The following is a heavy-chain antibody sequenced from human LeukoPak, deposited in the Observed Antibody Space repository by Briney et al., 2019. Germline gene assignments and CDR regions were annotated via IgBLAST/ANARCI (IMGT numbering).Heavy chain of an antibody. D-gene: IGHD3-9*01. CDR3: ARVSGAYYDILTGYSRYYYMDV. CDR2: IYPGDSDT. Sequence: GGPLKFSCPASGYSFTSYLIGWVGQMSGQGLAWRGIIYPGDSDTRYRPSFQGQVTISADKSISTAYLQWSSVKASDTAMYYCARVSGAYYDILTGYSRYYYMDVWGKGTTVTVSS. CDR1: GYSFTSYL. V-gene: IGHV5-51*01. J-gene: IGHJ6*03.